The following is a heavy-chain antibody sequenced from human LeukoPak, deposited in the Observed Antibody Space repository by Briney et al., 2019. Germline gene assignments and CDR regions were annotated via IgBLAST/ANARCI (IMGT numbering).Heavy chain of an antibody. D-gene: IGHD6-13*01. CDR2: INHSGST. CDR3: ARAGGKSTSWSFWFDP. CDR1: GGSFSDYY. J-gene: IGHJ5*02. V-gene: IGHV4-34*01. Sequence: PSETLSLTCAVYGGSFSDYYWSWIRQPPGKGLEWVGEINHSGSTNYNPSLRSRVTISVDTSRNQFSLKLSSVTAADTAVYYCARAGGKSTSWSFWFDPWSQGTLVTVSS.